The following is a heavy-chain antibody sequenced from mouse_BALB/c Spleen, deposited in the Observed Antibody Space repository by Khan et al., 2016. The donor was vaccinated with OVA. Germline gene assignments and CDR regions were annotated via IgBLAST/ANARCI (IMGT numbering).Heavy chain of an antibody. D-gene: IGHD1-2*01. Sequence: EVELVESGGDLVKPGGSLKLSCAASGFTFSSYGLSWVCQTPDQRLEWVATISSGGHYTYFPDSVRGRFTISRDNAKNTLYLQMSSLKSEDTAVYYCAITTTAAEGDYYAMDYWGQGTSVTVSS. V-gene: IGHV5-6*01. CDR1: GFTFSSYG. J-gene: IGHJ4*01. CDR2: ISSGGHYT. CDR3: AITTTAAEGDYYAMDY.